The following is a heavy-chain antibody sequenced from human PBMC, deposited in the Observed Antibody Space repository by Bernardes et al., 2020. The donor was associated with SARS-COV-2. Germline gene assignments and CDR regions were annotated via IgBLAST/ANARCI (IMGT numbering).Heavy chain of an antibody. CDR2: IKPDGSEK. CDR1: GFTFSSYW. J-gene: IGHJ4*02. Sequence: GSLSPSCAASGFTFSSYWMSWVRPAPGKGLEWVANIKPDGSEKYYVDSVKGRFTISRDNAKNALYLQMNSLRAEDTALYYCARVYSSSWYFDHWGQGTLVTVSS. V-gene: IGHV3-7*04. D-gene: IGHD6-13*01. CDR3: ARVYSSSWYFDH.